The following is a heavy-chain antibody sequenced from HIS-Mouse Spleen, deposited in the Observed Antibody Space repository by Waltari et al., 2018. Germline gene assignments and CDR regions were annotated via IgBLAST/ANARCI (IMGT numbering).Heavy chain of an antibody. D-gene: IGHD6-13*01. CDR2: TYYSGST. J-gene: IGHJ2*01. V-gene: IGHV4-39*07. CDR1: GGSISSSSYY. CDR3: AREIPYSSSWYDWYFDL. Sequence: QLQLQESGPGLVKPSETLSLTCTVSGGSISSSSYYWGWIRQPPGKVLEWIWSTYYSGSTYYNPSLKGRVTISVDTSKNQFSLKLSSVTAADTAVYYCAREIPYSSSWYDWYFDLWGRGTLVTVSS.